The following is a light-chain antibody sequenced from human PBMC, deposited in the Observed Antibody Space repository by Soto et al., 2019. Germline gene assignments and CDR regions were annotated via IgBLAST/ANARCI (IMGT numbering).Light chain of an antibody. V-gene: IGLV4-69*01. J-gene: IGLJ3*02. CDR2: LNSDGSH. Sequence: QAVVTQSPSASASLGASVKLTCTLSSGHSSYAIAWHQQQPEKGPRYLMKLNSDGSHSKGDGIPDRFSGSSSGAERYLTISSLQSEYEADYYCQTWGTGPWVFGGGTKVTVL. CDR3: QTWGTGPWV. CDR1: SGHSSYA.